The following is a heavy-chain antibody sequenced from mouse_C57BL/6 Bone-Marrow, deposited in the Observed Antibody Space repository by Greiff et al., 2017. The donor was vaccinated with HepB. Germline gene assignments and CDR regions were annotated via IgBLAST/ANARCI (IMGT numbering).Heavy chain of an antibody. CDR3: TREPYYQYAMDY. Sequence: EVKLVESGEGLVKPGGSLKLSCAASGFTFSSYAMSWVRQTPEKRLEWVAYISSGGDYIYYADTVKGRFTISRDNARNTLYLQMSSLKSEDTAMYYCTREPYYQYAMDYWGQGTSVTVSS. D-gene: IGHD1-1*01. CDR2: ISSGGDYI. J-gene: IGHJ4*01. V-gene: IGHV5-9-1*02. CDR1: GFTFSSYA.